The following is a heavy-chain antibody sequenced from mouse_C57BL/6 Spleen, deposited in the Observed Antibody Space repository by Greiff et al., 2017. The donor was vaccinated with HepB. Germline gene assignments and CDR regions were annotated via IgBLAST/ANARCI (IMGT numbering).Heavy chain of an antibody. CDR2: ISYDGSN. V-gene: IGHV3-6*01. CDR1: GYSITSGYY. J-gene: IGHJ2*01. D-gene: IGHD2-2*01. Sequence: EVQLQQSGPGLVKPSQSLSLTCSVTGYSITSGYYWNWIRQFPGNKLEWMGYISYDGSNNYNPSLKNRISITRDTSKNQFFLKLNSVTTEDTATYYCARVPIYYGYDLDYWGQGTTLTVSS. CDR3: ARVPIYYGYDLDY.